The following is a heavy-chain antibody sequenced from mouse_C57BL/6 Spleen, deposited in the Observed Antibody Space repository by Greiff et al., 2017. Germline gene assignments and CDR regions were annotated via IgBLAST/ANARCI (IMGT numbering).Heavy chain of an antibody. CDR3: ARYKTFDH. Sequence: EVKLQESGGGLVQPGGSLSLSCAASGFTFTDYYMSWVRQPPGKALEWLGFIRHKANGYTTEYSASVKGRLTISRENSQGILYLQMNALSVEDSATDYCARYKTFDHGGQGTTLTVSS. CDR2: IRHKANGYTT. CDR1: GFTFTDYY. J-gene: IGHJ2*01. V-gene: IGHV7-3*01.